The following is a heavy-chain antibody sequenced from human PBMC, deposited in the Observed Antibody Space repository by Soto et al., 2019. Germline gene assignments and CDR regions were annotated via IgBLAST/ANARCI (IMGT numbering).Heavy chain of an antibody. CDR2: IYWDDDE. CDR3: VRNWRYYGGDYYYGMDA. J-gene: IGHJ6*02. CDR1: GFSLNTGGVG. D-gene: IGHD3-10*01. V-gene: IGHV2-5*02. Sequence: ITLKESGPTLVKPTQPLTLTCTFSGFSLNTGGVGVGWVRQPRGKAMEWLALIYWDDDERYRPSLRSRLNITKDTINNQVVLTMTNMDPEDTATYYCVRNWRYYGGDYYYGMDAWGQGTMVTVSS.